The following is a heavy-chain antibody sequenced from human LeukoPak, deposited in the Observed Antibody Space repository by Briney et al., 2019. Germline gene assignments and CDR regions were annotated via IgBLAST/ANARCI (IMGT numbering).Heavy chain of an antibody. Sequence: SLKVSCRASGGTFRNYAISWVRQAPGQGLEWMGGIIPLFGRAEYAQKFQGRVTITTDKSTRTVYLELSSLRSEDTAVYYCASPEENSDYYFVYWGQGTLVTVSS. V-gene: IGHV1-69*05. CDR1: GGTFRNYA. CDR2: IIPLFGRA. CDR3: ASPEENSDYYFVY. J-gene: IGHJ4*02. D-gene: IGHD4-11*01.